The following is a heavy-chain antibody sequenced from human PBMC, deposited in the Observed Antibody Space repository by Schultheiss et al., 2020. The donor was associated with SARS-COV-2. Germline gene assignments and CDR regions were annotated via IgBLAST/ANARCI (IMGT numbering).Heavy chain of an antibody. J-gene: IGHJ6*02. CDR3: ASGWYSYYGMDV. CDR1: GYTFTGYY. Sequence: ASVKVSCKASGYTFTGYYMHWVRQAPGQGLEWMGWINPNSGGTNYAQKFQGRVTMTTDTSTSTAYMELRSLRSDDTAVYYCASGWYSYYGMDVWGQGTLVTVSS. CDR2: INPNSGGT. V-gene: IGHV1-2*02. D-gene: IGHD6-19*01.